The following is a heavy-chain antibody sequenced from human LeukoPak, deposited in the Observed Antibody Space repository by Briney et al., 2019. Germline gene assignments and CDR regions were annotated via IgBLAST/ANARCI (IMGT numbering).Heavy chain of an antibody. D-gene: IGHD3-16*02. V-gene: IGHV4-59*01. Sequence: SETPSLTCTVSDGSISSYYWSWIRQPPGKGLEWIGYIHFSGSTNYNPSLKSRVTISADTSKNQFSLRVTSVTAADTAVYYCARAFREFSLDYWGQGTLVTVSS. CDR2: IHFSGST. CDR3: ARAFREFSLDY. J-gene: IGHJ4*02. CDR1: DGSISSYY.